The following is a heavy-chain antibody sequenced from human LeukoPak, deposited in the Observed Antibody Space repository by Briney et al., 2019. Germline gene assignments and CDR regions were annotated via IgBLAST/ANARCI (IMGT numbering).Heavy chain of an antibody. D-gene: IGHD6-13*01. CDR1: GGSINFYY. Sequence: PSETLSLTCTVSGGSINFYYWSWIRQPAGKGLEWIGRIYSTGSTNYSPSLKSRVTMSVDKSKNQFSLNLSSVTTADTAVYYCARGIADPYSFDSWGQGTLVTVSS. V-gene: IGHV4-4*07. J-gene: IGHJ4*02. CDR3: ARGIADPYSFDS. CDR2: IYSTGST.